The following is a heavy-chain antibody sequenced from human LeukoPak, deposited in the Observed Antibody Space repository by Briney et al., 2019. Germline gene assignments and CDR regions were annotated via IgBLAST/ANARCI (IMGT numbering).Heavy chain of an antibody. CDR1: GYTFTSFG. J-gene: IGHJ4*02. CDR2: ISAYDGNT. V-gene: IGHV1-18*01. Sequence: ASVKVSCKASGYTFTSFGISWVRQAPGQGLEWMGWISAYDGNTNFAQKFQGRVALTTDTSTSTAYMELRSLRSDDTAVYYCARAAADVVATITTDYWGQETLVTVSS. CDR3: ARAAADVVATITTDY. D-gene: IGHD5-12*01.